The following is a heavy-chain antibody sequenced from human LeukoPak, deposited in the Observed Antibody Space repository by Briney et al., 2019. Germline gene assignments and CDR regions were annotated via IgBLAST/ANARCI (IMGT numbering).Heavy chain of an antibody. V-gene: IGHV4-39*01. CDR1: GGSISSSSYY. J-gene: IGHJ4*02. D-gene: IGHD5-18*01. CDR2: IYYSGST. Sequence: PSETLSLTCTVSGGSISSSSYYWGWTRQPPGKGLEWIGSIYYSGSTYYNPSLKSRVTISVDTSKNQFSLKLSSVTAADTAVYYCASYGGYSYGQSYYFDYWGQGTLVTVSS. CDR3: ASYGGYSYGQSYYFDY.